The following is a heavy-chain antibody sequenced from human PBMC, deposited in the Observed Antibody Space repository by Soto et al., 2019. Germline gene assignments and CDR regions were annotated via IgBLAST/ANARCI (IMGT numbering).Heavy chain of an antibody. D-gene: IGHD3-3*01. CDR3: ATWTYYDFWSGYLTPAGYFDY. V-gene: IGHV4-39*01. J-gene: IGHJ4*02. CDR2: IYYSGST. CDR1: GGSISSSSYY. Sequence: SETLSLTCTVSGGSISSSSYYWGWIRQPPGKGLEWIGSIYYSGSTYYNPSLKSRVTISVDASKNQFSLKLSSVTAADTAVYYCATWTYYDFWSGYLTPAGYFDYWGQGTLVTVSS.